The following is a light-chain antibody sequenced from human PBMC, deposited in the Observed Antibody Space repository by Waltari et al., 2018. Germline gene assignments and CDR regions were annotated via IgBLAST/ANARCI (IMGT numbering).Light chain of an antibody. J-gene: IGLJ2*01. Sequence: QSALTQPASVSGSPGQSITISCTGTSSDIGGYNYVSWYQQHPGKAPKPMIYGVSNRPSGVSNRFSGSKSGNTASLTISGLQAEDAADYYCSSYTSSTTLIFGGGTKLTVL. CDR2: GVS. CDR1: SSDIGGYNY. V-gene: IGLV2-14*01. CDR3: SSYTSSTTLI.